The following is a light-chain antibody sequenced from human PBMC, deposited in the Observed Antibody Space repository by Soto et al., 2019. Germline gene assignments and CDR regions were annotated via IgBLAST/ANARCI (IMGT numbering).Light chain of an antibody. V-gene: IGLV5-45*03. J-gene: IGLJ7*01. CDR1: SGINVGSYR. Sequence: QLVLTQPSSLSASPGTSASLTCTLRSGINVGSYRIYWYQQKPGSPPQYLLRYRSDSDKQQGSGVPSRFSGSKDASANAGILLISGLQSEDESDYYCMIWNSSAAVFGGGTQLTVL. CDR3: MIWNSSAAV. CDR2: YRSDSDK.